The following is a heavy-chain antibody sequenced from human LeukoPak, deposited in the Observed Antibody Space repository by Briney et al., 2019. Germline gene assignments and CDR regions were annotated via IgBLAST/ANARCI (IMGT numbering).Heavy chain of an antibody. CDR2: INPSGGST. J-gene: IGHJ6*02. D-gene: IGHD4-17*01. Sequence: ASVKVTCKASGYTFTSYYMHWVRQAPGQGLEWMGIINPSGGSTSYAQKFQGRVTMTRDTSTSTVYMELSSLRSEDTAVYYCARDRPAGLYGDYVMDVWGQGTTVTVSS. CDR3: ARDRPAGLYGDYVMDV. V-gene: IGHV1-46*01. CDR1: GYTFTSYY.